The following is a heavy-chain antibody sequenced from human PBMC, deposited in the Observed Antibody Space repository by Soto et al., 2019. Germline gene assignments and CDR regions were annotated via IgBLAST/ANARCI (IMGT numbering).Heavy chain of an antibody. V-gene: IGHV4-34*01. J-gene: IGHJ5*02. CDR1: GGSFSGYY. D-gene: IGHD3-10*01. CDR3: ARGPSYLLFDP. CDR2: INHSGST. Sequence: SETLSLTCAVYGGSFSGYYWSWIRQPPGKGLEWIGEINHSGSTNYNPSLKSRVTISVDTSKNQFSLKLSSVTAADTAVYYCARGPSYLLFDPWGQGTLVTVSS.